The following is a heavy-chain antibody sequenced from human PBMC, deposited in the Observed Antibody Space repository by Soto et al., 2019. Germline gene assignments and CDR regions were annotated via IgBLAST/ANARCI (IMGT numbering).Heavy chain of an antibody. Sequence: GGSLRLSCAASGFTFSSYAMHWVRQAPGKGLEWVAVISYDGSNKYYADSVKGRFTISRDNSKNTLYLQMNSLRAEDTAVYYCARDWPIRPLWFGKDYFDYWGQGTLVTVSS. V-gene: IGHV3-30-3*01. CDR1: GFTFSSYA. D-gene: IGHD3-10*01. CDR3: ARDWPIRPLWFGKDYFDY. CDR2: ISYDGSNK. J-gene: IGHJ4*02.